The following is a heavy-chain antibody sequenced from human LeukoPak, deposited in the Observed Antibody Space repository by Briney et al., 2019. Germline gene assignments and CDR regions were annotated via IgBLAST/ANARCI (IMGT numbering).Heavy chain of an antibody. V-gene: IGHV3-30-3*01. J-gene: IGHJ4*02. CDR1: GFTFRSYA. CDR2: ISYDGDET. Sequence: PGGSLRLSCAASGFTFRSYALHWVRQAPDKGLEWVAVISYDGDETSYADSVKGRFTISRDNSKNTLYHQMNSVRAEDWAMYYCARSGPGLGFDYWGQGTLAIVSS. CDR3: ARSGPGLGFDY.